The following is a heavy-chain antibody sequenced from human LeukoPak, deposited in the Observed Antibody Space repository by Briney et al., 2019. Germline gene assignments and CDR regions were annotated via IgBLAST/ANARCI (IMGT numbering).Heavy chain of an antibody. CDR3: ARRHMDWYMDL. CDR1: GFTFDDYA. J-gene: IGHJ2*01. V-gene: IGHV3-20*03. CDR2: INWHGGRT. Sequence: GGSLRLSYTGIGFTFDDYAITWVRQAPGKGLEWVAEINWHGGRTSYVDSVKGRFTISRDNAKNSLYLQMSSLRAEDTALYYCARRHMDWYMDLWGRGTLLIVSS.